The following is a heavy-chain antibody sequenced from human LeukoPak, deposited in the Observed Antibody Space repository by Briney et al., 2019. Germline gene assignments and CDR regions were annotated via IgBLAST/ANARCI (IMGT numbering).Heavy chain of an antibody. J-gene: IGHJ4*02. CDR1: GFTFSSYG. CDR3: ARDGGSWRDSPPDF. CDR2: ISGSGGST. V-gene: IGHV3-23*01. D-gene: IGHD6-13*01. Sequence: PGGSLRLSCAASGFTFSSYGMSWVRQAPGKGLEWVSAISGSGGSTYYADSVKGRFTISRDNAKNSLHLQMNSLRAEDTAVYYCARDGGSWRDSPPDFWGQGTLVSVSS.